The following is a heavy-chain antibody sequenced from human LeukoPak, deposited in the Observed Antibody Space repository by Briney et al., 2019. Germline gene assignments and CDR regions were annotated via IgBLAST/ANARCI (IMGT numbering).Heavy chain of an antibody. CDR3: AKVFTYYDFWNGGAFDY. D-gene: IGHD3-3*01. V-gene: IGHV3-23*01. Sequence: PGGSLRLSCAASGFTFSTYAMHWVRQAPGKGLEWVSAISGSGGSTYYADSVKGRFTISRDTSKNSLYLQMNSLRAEDTAVYYCAKVFTYYDFWNGGAFDYWGQGTLVTVSS. J-gene: IGHJ4*02. CDR1: GFTFSTYA. CDR2: ISGSGGST.